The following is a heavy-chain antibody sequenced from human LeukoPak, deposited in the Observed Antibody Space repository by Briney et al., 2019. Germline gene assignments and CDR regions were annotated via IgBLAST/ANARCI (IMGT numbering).Heavy chain of an antibody. V-gene: IGHV1-2*02. CDR3: ARVHDSSGYYLGGFDY. J-gene: IGHJ4*02. CDR1: GYTFTSYG. CDR2: INPNSGGT. D-gene: IGHD3-22*01. Sequence: GASVKVSCKASGYTFTSYGISWMRQAPGQGLEWMGWINPNSGGTNYAQKFQGRVTMTRDTSISTAYMELSRLRSDDTAVYYCARVHDSSGYYLGGFDYWGQGTLVTVSS.